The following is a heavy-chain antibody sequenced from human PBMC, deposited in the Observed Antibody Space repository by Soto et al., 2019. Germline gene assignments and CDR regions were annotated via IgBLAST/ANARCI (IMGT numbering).Heavy chain of an antibody. D-gene: IGHD3-16*01. CDR2: IYPGDSDT. J-gene: IGHJ6*02. V-gene: IGHV5-51*01. Sequence: GESLKISCKGSGYSFTSYWIGWVRQMPGKGLEWMGIIYPGDSDTRYSPSFQGQVTISADKSISTAYLQWSSLKASDTAMYYCARGFPWGHYYYYGMDVWSQGTTVTVSS. CDR3: ARGFPWGHYYYYGMDV. CDR1: GYSFTSYW.